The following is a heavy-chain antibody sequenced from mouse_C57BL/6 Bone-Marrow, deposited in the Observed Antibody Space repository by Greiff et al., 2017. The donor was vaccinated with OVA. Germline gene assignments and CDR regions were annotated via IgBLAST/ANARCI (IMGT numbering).Heavy chain of an antibody. J-gene: IGHJ4*01. CDR3: ARNAYYCNYDYYAMDF. D-gene: IGHD2-10*01. V-gene: IGHV3-6*01. CDR2: ISYDGSN. CDR1: GYSITSGYY. Sequence: EVQLQQSGPGLVKPSQSLSLTCSVTGYSITSGYYWNWIRQFPGNKLEWMGYISYDGSNNYNPSLKNRISITRDTSKNQFFLKLNSVTTEDTATYYCARNAYYCNYDYYAMDFWGQGTSVTVSS.